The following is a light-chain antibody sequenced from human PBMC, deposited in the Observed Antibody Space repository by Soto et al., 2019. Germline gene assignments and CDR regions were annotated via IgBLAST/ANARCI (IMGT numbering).Light chain of an antibody. CDR2: AAS. V-gene: IGKV1-39*01. J-gene: IGKJ1*01. CDR1: QSISSY. Sequence: DIQMTQSPSSLSASVGDRVTITCRASQSISSYLNWYQQKPGKAPKLLIYAASSLQSGVPSRFSGSGYGTDLTLTISSLQPEDFATYYCQPSYSTLWTFGQGTKVEIK. CDR3: QPSYSTLWT.